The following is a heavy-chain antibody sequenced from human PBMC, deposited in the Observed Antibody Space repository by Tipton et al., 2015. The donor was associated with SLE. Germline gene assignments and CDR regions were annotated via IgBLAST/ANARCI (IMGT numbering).Heavy chain of an antibody. Sequence: TLSLTCTVSDDSFSSYYWSWIRQFPGKGLEWLGYIDHRGSTKCNPPLRSRVTISVDTSKNLFSLNLSSVTAADTAVYYCARQLGWGDPFAFDHWGQGTLVTVSS. CDR1: DDSFSSYY. CDR2: IDHRGST. D-gene: IGHD2-21*02. V-gene: IGHV4-59*08. J-gene: IGHJ4*02. CDR3: ARQLGWGDPFAFDH.